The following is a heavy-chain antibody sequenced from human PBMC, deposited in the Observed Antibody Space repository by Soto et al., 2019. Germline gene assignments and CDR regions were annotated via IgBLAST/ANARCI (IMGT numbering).Heavy chain of an antibody. CDR2: TYYRSKWYN. D-gene: IGHD6-13*01. Sequence: PSQTLSLTCAISGDSVSSNSAAWNWISQSPSRGLEWLGRTYYRSKWYNDYAVSVKSRITINPDTSKNQFSLQLNSVTPEDTAVYYCARDSAEIAAVPYYYYGMDVWGQGTTVTVS. V-gene: IGHV6-1*01. J-gene: IGHJ6*02. CDR3: ARDSAEIAAVPYYYYGMDV. CDR1: GDSVSSNSAA.